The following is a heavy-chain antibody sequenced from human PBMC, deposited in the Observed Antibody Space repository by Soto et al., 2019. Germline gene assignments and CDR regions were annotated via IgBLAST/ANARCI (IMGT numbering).Heavy chain of an antibody. CDR1: GFTFSSYW. V-gene: IGHV3-7*01. Sequence: EVQLVESGGGLVQPGGSLRLSCAASGFTFSSYWMSWVRQAPGKGLEWVANIKQDGSEKYYVDSVKGRFTISRDNAKNSLYLQMNSLRAEDTAVYYCARDGWQLVPRDYFDYWGQGTLVTVSS. CDR3: ARDGWQLVPRDYFDY. CDR2: IKQDGSEK. D-gene: IGHD6-6*01. J-gene: IGHJ4*02.